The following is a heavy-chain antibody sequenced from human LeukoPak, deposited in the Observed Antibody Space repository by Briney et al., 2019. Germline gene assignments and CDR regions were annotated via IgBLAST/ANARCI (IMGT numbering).Heavy chain of an antibody. V-gene: IGHV4-59*01. Sequence: SETLSLTCTVSGGSISSYYWSWIRQPPGKGLEWIGYIYYSGSTNYNPSLKSRVTISVDTSKNQFSLKLSSVTAADTAVYYCARGALGGGYYRNSYYMDVWGKGTTVTVTS. J-gene: IGHJ6*03. CDR2: IYYSGST. D-gene: IGHD1-26*01. CDR1: GGSISSYY. CDR3: ARGALGGGYYRNSYYMDV.